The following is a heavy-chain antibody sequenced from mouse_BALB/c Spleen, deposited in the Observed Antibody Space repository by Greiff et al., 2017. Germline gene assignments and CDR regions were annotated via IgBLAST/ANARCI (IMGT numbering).Heavy chain of an antibody. CDR2: IDPYYGGT. D-gene: IGHD2-1*01. CDR1: GYSFTGYN. Sequence: EVKLMESGPELEKPGASVKISCKASGYSFTGYNMNWVKQSNGKSLEWIGNIDPYYGGTSYNQKFKGKATLTVDKSSSTAYMQLKSLTSEDSAVYYCAREGDGNSLFDYWGQGTTLTVSS. CDR3: AREGDGNSLFDY. V-gene: IGHV1-39*01. J-gene: IGHJ2*01.